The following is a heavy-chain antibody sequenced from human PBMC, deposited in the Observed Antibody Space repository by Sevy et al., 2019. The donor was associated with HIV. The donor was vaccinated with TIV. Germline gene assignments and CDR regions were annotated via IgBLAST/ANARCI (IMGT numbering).Heavy chain of an antibody. D-gene: IGHD2-8*01. CDR1: GGSISSGNYY. V-gene: IGHV4-61*02. CDR2: IYTSGIT. J-gene: IGHJ3*02. Sequence: SDTLSLTCTVSGGSISSGNYYWSWIRQPAGKGLEWIGRIYTSGITNYNPSLKSRVTMSVDTSKNQFSLKLSSVTTADTAVYYCAREPALYNAFDIWGQGTMVTVSS. CDR3: AREPALYNAFDI.